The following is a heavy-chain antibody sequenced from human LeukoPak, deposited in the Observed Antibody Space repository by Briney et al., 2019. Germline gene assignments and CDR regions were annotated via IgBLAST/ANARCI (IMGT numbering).Heavy chain of an antibody. CDR3: ARDIEYFQH. V-gene: IGHV4-39*02. CDR2: IYYSGST. Sequence: SETLSLTCTVSGGSISSSSYYWGWIRQPPGKGLEWIGSIYYSGSTYYKPSLKSRVTISVDTSKNQFYLKLSSVSAPDTTVYYFARDIEYFQHWGQGTLVTVSS. CDR1: GGSISSSSYY. J-gene: IGHJ1*01.